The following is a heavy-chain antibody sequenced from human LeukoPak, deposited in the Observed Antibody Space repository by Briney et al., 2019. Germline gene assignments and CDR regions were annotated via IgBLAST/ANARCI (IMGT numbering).Heavy chain of an antibody. CDR1: GYTFSSYG. J-gene: IGHJ4*02. CDR3: AKDRGTMVRGVLDY. Sequence: GGSLRLSCAASGYTFSSYGMHWVRQAPGKGLEWVAFVRYDGSNKYYADSVKGRFTISRDNSKNTLYLQMNSLRAEDTAVYYCAKDRGTMVRGVLDYWGQGTLVTVSS. V-gene: IGHV3-30*02. D-gene: IGHD3-10*01. CDR2: VRYDGSNK.